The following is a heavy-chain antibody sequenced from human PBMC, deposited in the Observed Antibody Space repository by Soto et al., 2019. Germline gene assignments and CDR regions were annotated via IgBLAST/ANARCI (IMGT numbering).Heavy chain of an antibody. CDR3: ARGTGGATSSGKDQFDY. J-gene: IGHJ4*02. CDR1: GFIFGNFW. CDR2: IKQDGSEK. V-gene: IGHV3-7*01. Sequence: EVQLVESVGGLVQPGGSLRLSCAGSGFIFGNFWMTWVRQAPGKGLEWVANIKQDGSEKYYVDSVKGRFTISRDNVKNSLYLQMNTLRSEDRAVYYCARGTGGATSSGKDQFDYWGQGTLVPVSS. D-gene: IGHD1-26*01.